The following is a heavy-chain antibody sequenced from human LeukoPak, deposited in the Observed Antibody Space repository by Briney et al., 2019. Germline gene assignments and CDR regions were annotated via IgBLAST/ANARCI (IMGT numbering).Heavy chain of an antibody. Sequence: GGSLRLSCAASGFTLGDYAMSWVRQAPGKGLEWVSAISGNGYNTYYADSVKGRFTISSETSGNTLYLQMHSLRAEDTAVYYCAKGVRLWFAFYFDYWGQGTLVTVSS. CDR2: ISGNGYNT. CDR3: AKGVRLWFAFYFDY. CDR1: GFTLGDYA. D-gene: IGHD3-10*01. V-gene: IGHV3-23*01. J-gene: IGHJ4*02.